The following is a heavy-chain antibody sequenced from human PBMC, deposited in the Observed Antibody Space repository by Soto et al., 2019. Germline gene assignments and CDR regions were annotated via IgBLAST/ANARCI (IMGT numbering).Heavy chain of an antibody. CDR2: IYTSGRT. J-gene: IGHJ3*01. Sequence: QVQLQESGPRLVKPSETLSLTCTVSGDSMSSYYWSWIRQPAGKGLEWIGRIYTSGRTNYDPPLTSRVTMSIETSAKQFSLKLTSVTAAATAVYYCARGSGNYGFDFWGQGTMVTVSS. V-gene: IGHV4-4*07. D-gene: IGHD1-26*01. CDR3: ARGSGNYGFDF. CDR1: GDSMSSYY.